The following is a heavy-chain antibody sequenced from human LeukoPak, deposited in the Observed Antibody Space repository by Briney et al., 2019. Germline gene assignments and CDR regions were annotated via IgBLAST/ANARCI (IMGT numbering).Heavy chain of an antibody. CDR1: GFTFSSYA. D-gene: IGHD3-22*01. CDR3: AKARRDSSGRHYFDY. V-gene: IGHV3-23*01. Sequence: PGGSLRLSCAASGFTFSSYAMSWVRQAPGKGLEWVSAISGSGGSTYYADSVKGRFTISRDNSKNTLYLQMNSLRAEDTAVYYCAKARRDSSGRHYFDYWGQGTLVTVSS. J-gene: IGHJ4*02. CDR2: ISGSGGST.